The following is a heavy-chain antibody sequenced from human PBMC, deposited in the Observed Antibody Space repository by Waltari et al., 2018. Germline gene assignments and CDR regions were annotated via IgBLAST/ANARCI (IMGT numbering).Heavy chain of an antibody. V-gene: IGHV3-7*01. CDR1: GFTLSPYW. Sequence: EVQLVESGGGWVQPGGSLRLACAAPGFTLSPYWMTWVRQTPGKGLECVANINPDGSEKYYVDSVKGRFTISRDNSKNSLYLQMNSLRAEDTSVYYCARDLNWDTYWGQGALVTVSS. CDR3: ARDLNWDTY. J-gene: IGHJ4*02. D-gene: IGHD7-27*01. CDR2: INPDGSEK.